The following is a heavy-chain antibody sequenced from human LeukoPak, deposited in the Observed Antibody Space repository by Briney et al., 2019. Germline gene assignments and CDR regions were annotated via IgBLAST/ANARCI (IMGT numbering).Heavy chain of an antibody. CDR1: GYTFTNYE. V-gene: IGHV1-8*01. J-gene: IGHJ6*02. Sequence: DSLSASCTASGYTFTNYEINWARHAPGQELECMGWMNPHSGNTAYAQTFQGRVTMTRNTSISTAYMELSSLRSEDTAVYYCARVRAKRMIGVMDVWGQGTTVTVSS. CDR3: ARVRAKRMIGVMDV. D-gene: IGHD2-15*01. CDR2: MNPHSGNT.